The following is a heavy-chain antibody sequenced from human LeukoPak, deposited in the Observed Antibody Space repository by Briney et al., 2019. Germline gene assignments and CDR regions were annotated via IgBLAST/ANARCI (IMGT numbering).Heavy chain of an antibody. CDR3: ATCRDEFGDYGFTS. V-gene: IGHV4-59*01. CDR1: LDSTTSNF. CDR2: IYNSGST. D-gene: IGHD4-17*01. Sequence: SETLSLTCTVSLDSTTSNFWSWIRQPPGKGLEWLGYIYNSGSTKYNPSLKSRVTISVDTSKNLFSLKLTTVTAADTAVYYCATCRDEFGDYGFTSWGQGTLVTVSS. J-gene: IGHJ5*02.